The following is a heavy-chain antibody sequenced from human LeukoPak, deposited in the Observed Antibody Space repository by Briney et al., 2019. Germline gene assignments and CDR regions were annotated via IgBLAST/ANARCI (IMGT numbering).Heavy chain of an antibody. CDR3: ARDIGSGWYRGAFDI. V-gene: IGHV3-7*01. CDR1: GFTFSSYW. J-gene: IGHJ3*02. CDR2: IKQDGSEK. D-gene: IGHD6-19*01. Sequence: GGSLRLSCAASGFTFSSYWMSWVRQAPGKGLEWVANIKQDGSEKYYVDSVKGRFTISRDNAKNSLYLQMNSLRAEDTAVYYCARDIGSGWYRGAFDIWGQGTMVTVSS.